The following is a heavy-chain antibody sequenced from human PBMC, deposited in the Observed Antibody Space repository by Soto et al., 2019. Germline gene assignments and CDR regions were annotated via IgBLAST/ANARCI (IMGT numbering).Heavy chain of an antibody. CDR3: ATHNRAAAGYFEY. Sequence: VASVKVSCKVSGYTLTELSMHWVRQAPGKGLEWMGGFDPEDGETIYAQKFQGRVTMTEDTSTDTAYMELSSLRSEDTDVYYCATHNRAAAGYFEYWGQGTLVTASS. J-gene: IGHJ4*02. V-gene: IGHV1-24*01. CDR2: FDPEDGET. D-gene: IGHD6-13*01. CDR1: GYTLTELS.